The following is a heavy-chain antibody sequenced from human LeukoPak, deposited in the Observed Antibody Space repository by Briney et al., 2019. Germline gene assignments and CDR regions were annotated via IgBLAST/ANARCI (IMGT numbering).Heavy chain of an antibody. Sequence: SETLSLTCTVSGGSISSYYWSRIRQPPGKGLEWIGYIYYSGSTNYNPSLKSRVTISVDTSKNQFSLKLSSVTAADTAVYYCVRHRNWGSFSSGGDYWGQGTLVTVPS. J-gene: IGHJ4*02. CDR1: GGSISSYY. D-gene: IGHD7-27*01. V-gene: IGHV4-59*08. CDR2: IYYSGST. CDR3: VRHRNWGSFSSGGDY.